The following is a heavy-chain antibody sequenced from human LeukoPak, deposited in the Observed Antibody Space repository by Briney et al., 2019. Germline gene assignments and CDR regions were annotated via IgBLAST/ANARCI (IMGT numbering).Heavy chain of an antibody. V-gene: IGHV5-51*01. Sequence: GESLKISCNGSGYSFTSYWIGWVRQMPGKGLEWMGVIYPGDTDIRYSPSFQGQVTISADKSVSTAYLQWSSLKASDTAMYYCARRYSSGYYYDFDYWGQGTLVTVSS. CDR2: IYPGDTDI. D-gene: IGHD3-22*01. CDR1: GYSFTSYW. CDR3: ARRYSSGYYYDFDY. J-gene: IGHJ4*02.